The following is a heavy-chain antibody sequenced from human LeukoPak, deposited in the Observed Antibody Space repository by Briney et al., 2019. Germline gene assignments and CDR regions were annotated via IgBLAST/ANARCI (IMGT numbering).Heavy chain of an antibody. J-gene: IGHJ4*02. D-gene: IGHD1-26*01. CDR1: GFTFNSHW. CDR2: ISADGSST. V-gene: IGHV3-74*01. Sequence: GGSLRLSGAASGFTFNSHWMHWVRQAPGRGRVWVSGISADGSSTRYADSVNGRFTISRDNDKNTLYLQMNSLRAEDTAVYYCGRDGQGSTPLDYWGQGTLVTVSS. CDR3: GRDGQGSTPLDY.